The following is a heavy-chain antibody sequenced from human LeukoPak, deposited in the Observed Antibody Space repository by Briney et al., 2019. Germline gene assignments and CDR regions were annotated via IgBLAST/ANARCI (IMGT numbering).Heavy chain of an antibody. D-gene: IGHD3-3*01. CDR3: AKDRGVVLSGMDV. V-gene: IGHV3-23*01. J-gene: IGHJ6*02. CDR2: ISGSGGST. CDR1: GFTFSSYA. Sequence: GGSLRLSCAASGFTFSSYAMSWVRQATGKGLEWVSTISGSGGSTHSADSVKGRFTISRDNSKNTLYLQMNSLRAEDTAVYYCAKDRGVVLSGMDVWGQGTTVTVSS.